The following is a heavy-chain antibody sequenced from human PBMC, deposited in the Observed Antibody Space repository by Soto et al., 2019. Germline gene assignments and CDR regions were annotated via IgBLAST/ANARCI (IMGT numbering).Heavy chain of an antibody. CDR2: IYYSGST. J-gene: IGHJ4*02. CDR3: ARQKWYLPDY. V-gene: IGHV4-39*01. D-gene: IGHD2-2*01. CDR1: GGSISSSSYY. Sequence: QLHLQESGPGLVKPSETLSLTCTVSGGSISSSSYYWGWIRQPPGKGLEWIGSIYYSGSTYYNPSLKSRVTISVDTSKNQFSLKLSSVTAADTAVYYCARQKWYLPDYWGQGTLVTVSS.